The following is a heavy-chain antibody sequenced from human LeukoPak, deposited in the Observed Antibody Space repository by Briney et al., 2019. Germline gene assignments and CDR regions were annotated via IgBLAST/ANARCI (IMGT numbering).Heavy chain of an antibody. J-gene: IGHJ4*02. V-gene: IGHV4-4*07. CDR3: AGSASPFFAVY. CDR2: IYTSGST. D-gene: IGHD2/OR15-2a*01. Sequence: SETLSLTCTVSGVSISSYYWSWIRQPAGKGLEWIGRIYTSGSTNYNPSLKSRVTMSVDTSKNQFSLKLSSVTAADTAVYYCAGSASPFFAVYWGQGTLVTVSS. CDR1: GVSISSYY.